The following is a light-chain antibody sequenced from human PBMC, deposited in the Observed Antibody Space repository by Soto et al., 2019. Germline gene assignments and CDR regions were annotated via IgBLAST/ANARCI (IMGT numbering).Light chain of an antibody. J-gene: IGLJ1*01. CDR2: EIN. Sequence: QSVLTQPPSASGSPGQSVTISCTGTSSDVGGYNYVSWYQQHPGKAPKLMIYEINKRPSGVPYRFSGSKSGSTASLTVSGLQAEDEADYYCSSFAGSGTVFGTGTKVTVL. CDR3: SSFAGSGTV. V-gene: IGLV2-8*01. CDR1: SSDVGGYNY.